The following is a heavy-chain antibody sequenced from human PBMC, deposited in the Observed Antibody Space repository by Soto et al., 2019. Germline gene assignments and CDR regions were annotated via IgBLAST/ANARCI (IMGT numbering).Heavy chain of an antibody. CDR2: INHSGST. CDR3: ARGQGGSIVGATTFDY. Sequence: PSETLSLTCAVYGGSFSGYYWSWIRQPPGKGLEWIGEINHSGSTNYNPSLKSRVTISVDTSKNQFSLKLSSVTAADTAVYYCARGQGGSIVGATTFDYWGQGTLVTVSS. J-gene: IGHJ4*02. D-gene: IGHD1-26*01. CDR1: GGSFSGYY. V-gene: IGHV4-34*01.